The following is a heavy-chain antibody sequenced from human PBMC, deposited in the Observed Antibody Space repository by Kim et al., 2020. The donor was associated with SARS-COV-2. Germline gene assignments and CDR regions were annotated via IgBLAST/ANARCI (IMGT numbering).Heavy chain of an antibody. V-gene: IGHV3-49*03. CDR2: IRSESYGGTP. CDR3: TREGEYASENFDY. Sequence: GGSLRLSCTASGFTFADYALNWFRQAPGKGLEWVGFIRSESYGGTPNYAASVRGRFTISRDDSKSIAYLQMNSLKTEDTAFYYCTREGEYASENFDYWGQGPLVTVSS. D-gene: IGHD2-2*01. CDR1: GFTFADYA. J-gene: IGHJ4*02.